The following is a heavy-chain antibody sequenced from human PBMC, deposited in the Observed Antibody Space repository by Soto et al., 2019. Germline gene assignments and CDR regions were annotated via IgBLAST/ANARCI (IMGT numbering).Heavy chain of an antibody. J-gene: IGHJ4*02. Sequence: VQLLESGGGLIQPGGSLRISCAASGFTFSYGIHWLRQAPGKGLAWVAYISYDSPNKYYGDSVKGRFTISIDNSKNTQFLQMNSLRAEDTAVYYCAKLVIGYCSGNTCDDYWGQGTLVAVSS. CDR1: GFTFSYG. D-gene: IGHD2-15*01. CDR2: ISYDSPNK. CDR3: AKLVIGYCSGNTCDDY. V-gene: IGHV3-30*18.